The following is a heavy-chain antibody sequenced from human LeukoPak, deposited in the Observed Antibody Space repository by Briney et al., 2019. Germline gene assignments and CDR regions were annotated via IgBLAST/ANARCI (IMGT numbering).Heavy chain of an antibody. CDR1: GYTFTSYD. Sequence: ASVKVSCKASGYTFTSYDINWVRQATGQGLEWMGWMNPNSGNTGYAQKFQGRATMTRNTSISTAYMELSSLRSEDTAVYYCARFFYDSSGYYLGNWGQGTLVTVSS. CDR3: ARFFYDSSGYYLGN. CDR2: MNPNSGNT. V-gene: IGHV1-8*01. J-gene: IGHJ4*02. D-gene: IGHD3-22*01.